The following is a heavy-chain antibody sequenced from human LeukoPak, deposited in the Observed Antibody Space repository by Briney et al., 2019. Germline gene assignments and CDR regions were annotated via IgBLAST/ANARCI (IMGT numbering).Heavy chain of an antibody. V-gene: IGHV3-53*01. CDR3: VSFYETY. D-gene: IGHD2/OR15-2a*01. CDR1: GFTVSNNY. CDR2: IYSGGST. Sequence: PGGSLRLSCAASGFTVSNNYMSWVRQAPGKGLEWVSIIYSGGSTYYADSAKGRFTISKDNAKNTVYLQMNNLRAEDTAVYYCVSFYETYWGRGTLVTVSS. J-gene: IGHJ4*02.